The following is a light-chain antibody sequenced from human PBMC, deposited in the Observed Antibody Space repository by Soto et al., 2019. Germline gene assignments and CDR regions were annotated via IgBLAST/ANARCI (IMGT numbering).Light chain of an antibody. V-gene: IGLV3-21*02. CDR3: QVWDSRSDQSV. CDR2: DDT. Sequence: SYELTQPPSVSVAPGQTATITCGGYNIGSISVHWYQQKPGQAPVLVVHDDTDRPSGIPERFSGSNSGNTATLTISRVEAGDAADYYCQVWDSRSDQSVFGTGTKLTVL. CDR1: NIGSIS. J-gene: IGLJ1*01.